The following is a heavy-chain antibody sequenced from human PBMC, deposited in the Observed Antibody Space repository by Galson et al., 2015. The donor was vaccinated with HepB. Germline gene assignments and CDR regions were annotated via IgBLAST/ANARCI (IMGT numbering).Heavy chain of an antibody. CDR1: GFTFSNAR. V-gene: IGHV3-15*01. Sequence: SLRLSCAASGFTFSNARMSWVRQAPGKGLEWVGRIKSKTDGGTTDYAAPVKGRFTISIDDSKNTLYLQMNSLKTEDTAVYYCTTDPSPTVTSAEYFQHWGQGTLVTVSS. J-gene: IGHJ1*01. CDR3: TTDPSPTVTSAEYFQH. CDR2: IKSKTDGGTT. D-gene: IGHD4-17*01.